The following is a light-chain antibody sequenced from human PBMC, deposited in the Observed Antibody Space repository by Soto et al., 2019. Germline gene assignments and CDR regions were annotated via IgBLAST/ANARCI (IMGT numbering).Light chain of an antibody. Sequence: QSVLTQPASVSGSPGQSITISCAGTSSDVGSYNYVSWYRQHPGKAPQLLIYDVSNRPSGVSSRFSGSKSGNTASLTISGLQAEDEADYYCSSYTSSSTLDVFGTGTKVTVL. CDR1: SSDVGSYNY. CDR2: DVS. J-gene: IGLJ1*01. V-gene: IGLV2-14*03. CDR3: SSYTSSSTLDV.